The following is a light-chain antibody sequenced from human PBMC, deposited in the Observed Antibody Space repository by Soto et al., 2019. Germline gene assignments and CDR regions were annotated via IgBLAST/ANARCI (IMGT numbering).Light chain of an antibody. CDR2: DNS. J-gene: IGLJ2*01. CDR1: SSNVGKNY. V-gene: IGLV1-51*01. CDR3: GTWDSSLSGVV. Sequence: QPVLTQPPSVSAAPGQQISIPCSGSSSNVGKNYVSWYQQLPGTAPKLLIYDNSQRPSGIPDRFSGSKSGTSATLGITGLQAGDEADYYCGTWDSSLSGVVLGGGTKVTVL.